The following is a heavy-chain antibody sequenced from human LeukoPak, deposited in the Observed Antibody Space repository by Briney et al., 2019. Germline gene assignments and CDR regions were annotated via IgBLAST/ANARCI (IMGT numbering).Heavy chain of an antibody. CDR1: GFTFSSYS. D-gene: IGHD4-23*01. V-gene: IGHV3-48*01. CDR2: ISSSSSTI. J-gene: IGHJ4*02. CDR3: ARTTVVTEFDF. Sequence: HPGGSLRLSCAASGFTFSSYSMNWVRQAPGKGLEWLSYISSSSSTIYYADSVKGRFTISRDNAKNSLYLQMNSLRAEDTAVYYCARTTVVTEFDFWGQGTLVTVSS.